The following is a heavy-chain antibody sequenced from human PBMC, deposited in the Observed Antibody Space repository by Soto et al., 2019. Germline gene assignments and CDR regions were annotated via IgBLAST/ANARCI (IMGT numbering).Heavy chain of an antibody. D-gene: IGHD2-21*02. Sequence: QVQLVQSGAAVKKPGSSVKVSCKASGGTFSSYTISWVRQAPGQGLEWMGRIIPILGIANYAQKFQGRVTITADKSTSTAYMELSSLRSEDTAVYYCARDEAYCGGDCYLFDYWGQGTLVTVSS. CDR2: IIPILGIA. CDR1: GGTFSSYT. J-gene: IGHJ4*02. V-gene: IGHV1-69*08. CDR3: ARDEAYCGGDCYLFDY.